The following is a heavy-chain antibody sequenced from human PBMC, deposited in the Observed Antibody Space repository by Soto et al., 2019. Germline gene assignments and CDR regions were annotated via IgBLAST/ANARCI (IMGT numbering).Heavy chain of an antibody. CDR1: GFTFSYYW. CDR3: ARGQWGAFDL. CDR2: IHSDGSST. V-gene: IGHV3-74*01. D-gene: IGHD1-26*01. Sequence: DVQLVESGGGSVQPGGSLSLSCAATGFTFSYYWMHWVRQAPGKGLVWVSRIHSDGSSTTDADSVKGRFTISRDNAKNTLYLLMNSLRAEDTAVYYCARGQWGAFDLWGQGTMVTVAS. J-gene: IGHJ3*01.